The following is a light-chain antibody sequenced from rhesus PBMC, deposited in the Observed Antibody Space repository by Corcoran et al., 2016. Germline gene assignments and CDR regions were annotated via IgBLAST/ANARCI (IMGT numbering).Light chain of an antibody. CDR3: QQHDNSPPT. CDR2: RAS. V-gene: IGKV1-69*01. Sequence: DIQMTQSPSSLSASVGDRVTITCRASQGISNWLAWYQPKPGKTPKLLIYRASNLETGVPSRFSGSGSGTDCTLTISSLQPEDIATYYCQQHDNSPPTFGQGTKVEIK. J-gene: IGKJ1*01. CDR1: QGISNW.